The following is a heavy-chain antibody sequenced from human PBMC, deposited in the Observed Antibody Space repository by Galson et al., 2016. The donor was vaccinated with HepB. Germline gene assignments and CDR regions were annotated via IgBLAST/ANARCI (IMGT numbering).Heavy chain of an antibody. V-gene: IGHV3-23*01. CDR3: ARTMGRGNYATDY. CDR1: GFTFSSYA. CDR2: ISGSAITT. Sequence: SLRLSCAASGFTFSSYAMYWVRQAPGKGLEWVSSISGSAITTYSADSVKGRFTISRDSSTNTLYLHMNSLRADDTAIYYCARTMGRGNYATDYWGQGTLVTVSS. D-gene: IGHD4-11*01. J-gene: IGHJ4*02.